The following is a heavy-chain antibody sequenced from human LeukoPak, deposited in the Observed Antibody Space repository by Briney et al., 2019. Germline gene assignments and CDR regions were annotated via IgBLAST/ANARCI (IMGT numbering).Heavy chain of an antibody. Sequence: PSETLSLTCAVYGGSFSGYYWSWIRQPPGKGLEWIGEINHSGSTNYNPSLKSRVTISVDTSKNQLSLKLSSVTAADTAVYYCARGPVGATPWYYYYYMDVWGKGTTVTVSS. CDR2: INHSGST. CDR1: GGSFSGYY. CDR3: ARGPVGATPWYYYYYMDV. J-gene: IGHJ6*03. D-gene: IGHD1-26*01. V-gene: IGHV4-34*01.